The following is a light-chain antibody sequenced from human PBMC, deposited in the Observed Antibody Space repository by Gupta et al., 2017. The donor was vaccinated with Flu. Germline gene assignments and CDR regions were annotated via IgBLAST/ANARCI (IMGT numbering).Light chain of an antibody. Sequence: QTARITCSGDALPKKYAYWYQQKSGQAPVLVIYEDNKRPSGIPERFSGSSSGTMATLTISGAQVEDEADYCCSSTDSSGNHRRVFGGGTKLTVL. CDR3: SSTDSSGNHRRV. CDR2: EDN. CDR1: ALPKKY. V-gene: IGLV3-10*01. J-gene: IGLJ3*02.